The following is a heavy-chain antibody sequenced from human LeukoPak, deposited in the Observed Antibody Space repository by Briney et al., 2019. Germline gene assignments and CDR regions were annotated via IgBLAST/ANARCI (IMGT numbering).Heavy chain of an antibody. CDR3: ARPQRTYYYYYMDV. J-gene: IGHJ6*03. V-gene: IGHV1-2*02. Sequence: ASVRVSCKASGYSFTAYYMHWVRQAPGQGLEWMGWINPNSGDTNYAQNFQGRVTMTRDTSISTAYMELSRLKSDDTALYYCARPQRTYYYYYMDVWGKGTTVTVSS. D-gene: IGHD6-25*01. CDR1: GYSFTAYY. CDR2: INPNSGDT.